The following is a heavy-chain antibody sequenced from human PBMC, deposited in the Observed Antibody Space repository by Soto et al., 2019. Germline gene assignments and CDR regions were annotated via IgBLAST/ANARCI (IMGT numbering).Heavy chain of an antibody. CDR1: GFTFSRYW. CDR3: ARESEDLTSNFDY. J-gene: IGHJ4*02. V-gene: IGHV3-7*03. CDR2: IKQDGSEK. Sequence: GGSLRLSCAASGFTFSRYWMSWVRQAPRKGLEWVANIKQDGSEKYYVDSVKGRFTISRDNAKNSVYLQMNSLRAEDTAVYYCARESEDLTSNFDYWGQGTLVTVSS.